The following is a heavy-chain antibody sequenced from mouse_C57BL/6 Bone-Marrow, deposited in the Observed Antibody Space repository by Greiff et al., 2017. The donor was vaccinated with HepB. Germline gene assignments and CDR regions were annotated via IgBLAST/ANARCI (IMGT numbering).Heavy chain of an antibody. CDR1: GIDFSRYW. Sequence: EVKLMESGGGLVQPGGSLKLSCAASGIDFSRYWMSWVRRAPGKGLEWIGEINPDSSTINYAPSLKDKFIISRDNAKNTLYLQMSKVRSEDTALYYCARPGIYYYGSSWYFDVWGTGTTVTVSS. V-gene: IGHV4-1*01. J-gene: IGHJ1*03. CDR2: INPDSSTI. CDR3: ARPGIYYYGSSWYFDV. D-gene: IGHD1-1*01.